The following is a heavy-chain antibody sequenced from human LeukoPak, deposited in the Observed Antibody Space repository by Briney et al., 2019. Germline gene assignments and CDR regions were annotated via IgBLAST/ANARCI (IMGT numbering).Heavy chain of an antibody. Sequence: GGSLRLSCATPGFTFSSYSMNWVRQAPGKGLEWVSSISSSSSYIYYADSVKGRFTISRDNAKNSLYLQMNSLRAEDTAVYYCAAALGSSFQHWGQGTLVTVSS. D-gene: IGHD7-27*01. V-gene: IGHV3-21*01. J-gene: IGHJ1*01. CDR1: GFTFSSYS. CDR3: AAALGSSFQH. CDR2: ISSSSSYI.